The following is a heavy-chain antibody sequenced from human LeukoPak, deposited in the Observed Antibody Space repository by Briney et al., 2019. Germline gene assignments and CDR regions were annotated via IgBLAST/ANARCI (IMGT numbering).Heavy chain of an antibody. Sequence: GGSLRLSCAASGFTFDDYGMTWVRQAPGKGLEWVSGINWNGDTIGYADSVKGRFTISRDNAKNSLYLQMNSLRAEDTALYYCARASSGFFGDAFDIWGQGTMVTVSS. CDR2: INWNGDTI. V-gene: IGHV3-20*04. CDR1: GFTFDDYG. CDR3: ARASSGFFGDAFDI. D-gene: IGHD3-22*01. J-gene: IGHJ3*02.